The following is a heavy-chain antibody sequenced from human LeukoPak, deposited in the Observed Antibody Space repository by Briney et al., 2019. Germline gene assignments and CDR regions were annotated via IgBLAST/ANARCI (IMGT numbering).Heavy chain of an antibody. Sequence: PGRSLRLSCAASGFTFSSYSMNWVRQAPGKGLEWVSYISSSSSTIYYADSVKGRFTISRDNAKNSLYLQMNSLRAEDTAVYYCAKESSGYYYYYMDVWGKGTTVTISS. J-gene: IGHJ6*03. V-gene: IGHV3-48*01. CDR3: AKESSGYYYYYMDV. CDR2: ISSSSSTI. CDR1: GFTFSSYS. D-gene: IGHD3-10*01.